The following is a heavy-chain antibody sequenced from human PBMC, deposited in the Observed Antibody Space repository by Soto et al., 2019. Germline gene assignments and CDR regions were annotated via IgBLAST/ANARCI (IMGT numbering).Heavy chain of an antibody. J-gene: IGHJ6*02. CDR2: FDPEGGEA. D-gene: IGHD3-3*01. V-gene: IGHV1-24*01. Sequence: ASVKVSCKISGHTLTELSIHWVRQAPGKGLEWMGGFDPEGGEAIYAQKWHGRVTVTEDTVTGTAYMELRGLRSDDTAVYYCARAHYYDFWSGFPPSYGMAVWCQGTTVTVSS. CDR3: ARAHYYDFWSGFPPSYGMAV. CDR1: GHTLTELS.